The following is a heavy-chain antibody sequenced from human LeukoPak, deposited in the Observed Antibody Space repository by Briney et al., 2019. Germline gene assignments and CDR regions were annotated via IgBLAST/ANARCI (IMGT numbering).Heavy chain of an antibody. CDR2: ISAYNGNT. CDR1: GYTFTSYG. D-gene: IGHD3-22*01. Sequence: ASVKVSCKASGYTFTSYGISWVRQAPGQGLEWMGWISAYNGNTNYAQKLQGRVTMTTDTSTSTAYMELRSLRSDDTAVYYCARDYYDSSGYYYGLDYWGQGTLVTVSS. J-gene: IGHJ4*02. V-gene: IGHV1-18*01. CDR3: ARDYYDSSGYYYGLDY.